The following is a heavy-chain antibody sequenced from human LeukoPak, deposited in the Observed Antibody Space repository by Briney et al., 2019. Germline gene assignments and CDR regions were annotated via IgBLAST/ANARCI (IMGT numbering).Heavy chain of an antibody. Sequence: SVKVSCKASGGTFSSYAISWVRQAPGQGLEWMGGIIPIFGTANYAQKVQGRVTITTDESTSTAYMELSSLRSEDTAVYYCASLGYCSSTSCYTLGFNWFDPWGQGTLVTVSS. CDR1: GGTFSSYA. CDR2: IIPIFGTA. V-gene: IGHV1-69*05. J-gene: IGHJ5*02. D-gene: IGHD2-2*02. CDR3: ASLGYCSSTSCYTLGFNWFDP.